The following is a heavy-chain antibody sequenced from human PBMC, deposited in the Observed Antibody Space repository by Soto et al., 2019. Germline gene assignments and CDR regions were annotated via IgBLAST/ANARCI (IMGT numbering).Heavy chain of an antibody. CDR2: ITPFNGNT. Sequence: QIQLAQSGAEVRKTGSSVEISCKASGYNFTYRYLHWVRQAPGQALEWMGWITPFNGNTKYAQKFLDRVTVTRDGSRSTAYMELSGLISADTGIYYCVCLFDSYGLDVWGQGTTVTVSS. J-gene: IGHJ6*02. V-gene: IGHV1-45*02. D-gene: IGHD3-3*01. CDR3: VCLFDSYGLDV. CDR1: GYNFTYRY.